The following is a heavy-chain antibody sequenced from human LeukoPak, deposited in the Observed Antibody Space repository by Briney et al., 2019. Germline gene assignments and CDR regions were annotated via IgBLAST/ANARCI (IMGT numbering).Heavy chain of an antibody. CDR3: ATAPILRGEGGEHYKYGMDV. CDR1: VGSINSGNW. J-gene: IGHJ6*02. CDR2: IYHNGTP. D-gene: IGHD2-2*02. V-gene: IGHV4-4*02. Sequence: SGTLSLTCAVSVGSINSGNWWSWVRQSPGKGLEWIGEIYHNGTPNYNPSLKSRVTISADTFKNHFSLKMTSATAADTAVYYCATAPILRGEGGEHYKYGMDVWGQGTTVIVSS.